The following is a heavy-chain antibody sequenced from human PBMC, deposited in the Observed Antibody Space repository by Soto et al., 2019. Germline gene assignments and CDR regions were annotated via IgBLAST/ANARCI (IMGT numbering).Heavy chain of an antibody. CDR2: IHSGVST. CDR1: GFTASSKY. D-gene: IGHD2-15*01. V-gene: IGHV3-66*01. CDR3: VRDDVLCDGGRCYGIPLDV. J-gene: IGHJ6*04. Sequence: GGCLRLSCAASGFTASSKYMTWFRPAPGKGPELVSLIHSGVSTYYLDSVKGRFTIPRDTSVNTLHLQMDSLRVEYTAVYYFVRDDVLCDGGRCYGIPLDVWGKGTTVTVSS.